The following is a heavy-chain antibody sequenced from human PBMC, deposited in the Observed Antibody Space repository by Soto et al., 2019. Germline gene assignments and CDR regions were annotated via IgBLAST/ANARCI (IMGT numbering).Heavy chain of an antibody. V-gene: IGHV3-15*01. Sequence: GESLKISCAASGFTFSNAWMSWVRQAPGKGLEWVGRIKSKTDGGTTDYAAPVKGRFTISRDDSKNTLYLQMNSLKTEDTAVYYCTTLDGYIHYYYYMDVWGKGTTVTVSS. CDR2: IKSKTDGGTT. D-gene: IGHD5-12*01. J-gene: IGHJ6*03. CDR1: GFTFSNAW. CDR3: TTLDGYIHYYYYMDV.